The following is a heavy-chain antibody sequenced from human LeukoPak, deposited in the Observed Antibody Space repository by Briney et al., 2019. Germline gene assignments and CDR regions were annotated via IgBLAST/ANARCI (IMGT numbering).Heavy chain of an antibody. J-gene: IGHJ4*02. CDR2: IYYSGST. Sequence: SETLSLTCTVSGGSISNYYWGWIRQPPGKGLEWIGYIYYSGSTNYNPSLKSRVTISVDTSKNQFSLKLRSVAAADTAAYYWARWNEGLDYWGQGTLVTVSS. CDR1: GGSISNYY. D-gene: IGHD1-1*01. CDR3: ARWNEGLDY. V-gene: IGHV4-59*01.